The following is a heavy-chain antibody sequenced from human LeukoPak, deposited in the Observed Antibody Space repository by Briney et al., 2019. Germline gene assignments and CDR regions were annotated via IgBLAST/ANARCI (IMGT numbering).Heavy chain of an antibody. Sequence: SETLSLTCAVYGGSFSGYYGSWVRQPPGKGLEWIGEINHSGSTNYNPSLKSRVTISVDTSKNQFSLKLSSVTAADTAVYYCARRCLRSGIDYWGQGTPVTVSS. D-gene: IGHD5/OR15-5a*01. CDR3: ARRCLRSGIDY. J-gene: IGHJ4*02. V-gene: IGHV4-34*01. CDR2: INHSGST. CDR1: GGSFSGYY.